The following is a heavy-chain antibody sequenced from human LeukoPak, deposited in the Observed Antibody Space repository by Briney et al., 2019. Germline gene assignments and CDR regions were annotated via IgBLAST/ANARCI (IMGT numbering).Heavy chain of an antibody. CDR2: INHSGST. V-gene: IGHV4-34*01. CDR3: ARAPHQGYFSSPGCYGYSSSFDY. D-gene: IGHD2-2*01. Sequence: SETLSLTCAVYGGSFSGYYWSWIRQPPGKGLEWIGEINHSGSTNYNPSLKSRVTISVDTSKNQFSLKLSSVTAADTAVYYCARAPHQGYFSSPGCYGYSSSFDYWGQGTLVTVSS. CDR1: GGSFSGYY. J-gene: IGHJ4*02.